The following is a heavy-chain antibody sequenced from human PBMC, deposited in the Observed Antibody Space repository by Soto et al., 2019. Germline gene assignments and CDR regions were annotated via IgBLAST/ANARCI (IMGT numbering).Heavy chain of an antibody. D-gene: IGHD3-16*01. V-gene: IGHV3-30*19. J-gene: IGHJ4*02. CDR3: ARWGTTGGLDV. CDR2: TSYDGSNK. CDR1: GFTFRSYV. Sequence: QVQLVESGGGVVQPGTSLRLSCVGSGFTFRSYVIHWVRQAPGKGLEWVALTSYDGSNKYYDDSVKGRFTISRDNSSNTVDLKMDSLRLEDTALYYCARWGTTGGLDVWGQGTLVSVSS.